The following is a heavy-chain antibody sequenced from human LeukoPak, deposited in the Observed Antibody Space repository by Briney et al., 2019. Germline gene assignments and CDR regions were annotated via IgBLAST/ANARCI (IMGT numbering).Heavy chain of an antibody. V-gene: IGHV4-59*01. Sequence: PSETLSLTCTVSGGSISTYYWSWIRQPPGEGLEWIGYISNGGSTKYNPSLKSRVTISVDTSKNQLSLKLRSVTAADTAVYHCVRLQPNSGEWAFDIWGQGTMVSVSS. CDR1: GGSISTYY. D-gene: IGHD6-19*01. CDR2: ISNGGST. CDR3: VRLQPNSGEWAFDI. J-gene: IGHJ3*02.